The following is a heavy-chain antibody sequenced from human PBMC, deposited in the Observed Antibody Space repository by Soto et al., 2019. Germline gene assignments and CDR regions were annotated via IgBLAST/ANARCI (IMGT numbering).Heavy chain of an antibody. Sequence: PSETLSLTCTVSGGSISSGGYYWSWIRQHPGKGLEWIGYIYYSGSTYYNPSLKSRVTISVDTSKNQFSLKLSSVTAADTAVCYCARDRERVFDYWGQGTLVTVSS. J-gene: IGHJ4*02. CDR3: ARDRERVFDY. V-gene: IGHV4-31*03. CDR2: IYYSGST. CDR1: GGSISSGGYY.